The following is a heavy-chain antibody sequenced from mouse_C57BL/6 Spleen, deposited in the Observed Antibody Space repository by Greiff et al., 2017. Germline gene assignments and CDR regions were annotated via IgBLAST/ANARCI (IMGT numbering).Heavy chain of an antibody. Sequence: QVQLQQSGPGLVQPSQSLSITCTVSGFSLTSYGVHWVRQSPGKGLEWLGVIWSGGSTDYNAAFISRLSISTDNSKSQDFLKMNSLQADDTAIYYYARTSGYGSGSYAMDYWGQGTSVTVSS. D-gene: IGHD1-1*01. J-gene: IGHJ4*01. CDR3: ARTSGYGSGSYAMDY. CDR2: IWSGGST. CDR1: GFSLTSYG. V-gene: IGHV2-2*01.